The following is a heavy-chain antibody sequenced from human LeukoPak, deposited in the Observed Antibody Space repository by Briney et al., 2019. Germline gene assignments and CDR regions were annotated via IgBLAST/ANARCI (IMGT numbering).Heavy chain of an antibody. Sequence: GGSLRLSCAASGFTFSSYWMHWVRQAPGKGLVWVSRINSDGSSTSYADSVKGRFTISRDNAKNTLYLQMNSLRAEDTAVYYCARDVRGYSGYDYGYWGQGTLVTASS. J-gene: IGHJ4*02. CDR2: INSDGSST. D-gene: IGHD5-12*01. CDR3: ARDVRGYSGYDYGY. CDR1: GFTFSSYW. V-gene: IGHV3-74*01.